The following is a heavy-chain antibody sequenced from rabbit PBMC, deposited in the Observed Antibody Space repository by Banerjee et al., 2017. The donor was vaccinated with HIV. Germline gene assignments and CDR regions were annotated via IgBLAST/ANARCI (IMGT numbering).Heavy chain of an antibody. D-gene: IGHD8-1*01. V-gene: IGHV1S40*01. CDR1: GFSFSSSYY. Sequence: QSLEESGGDLVKPVASLTLTCTASGFSFSSSYYMCWVRQAPGKGLEWIACISVVTTSNNVYASWAKGRFTIAKTSSTTVTLQMTSLTAADTATYFCARSDSRYGYYDLWGQGTLVTVS. J-gene: IGHJ4*01. CDR3: ARSDSRYGYYDL. CDR2: ISVVTTSNN.